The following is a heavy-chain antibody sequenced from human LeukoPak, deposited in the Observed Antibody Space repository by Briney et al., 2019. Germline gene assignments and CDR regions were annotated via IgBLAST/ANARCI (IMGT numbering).Heavy chain of an antibody. J-gene: IGHJ4*02. CDR2: VYTSGST. CDR3: ARWDDSAWAFGN. Sequence: PSQTLSLTCTGSGGSISSGSYYWSWLRQPAGRGGEGLGRVYTSGSTNYNPSLKSRVTIPIDTSKNQFSLKLSSVTAADTAVYYCARWDDSAWAFGNWGPGTLVTVSS. CDR1: GGSISSGSYY. D-gene: IGHD6-19*01. V-gene: IGHV4-61*02.